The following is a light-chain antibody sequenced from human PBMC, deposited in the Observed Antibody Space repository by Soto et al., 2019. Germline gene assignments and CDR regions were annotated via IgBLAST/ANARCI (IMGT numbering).Light chain of an antibody. V-gene: IGKV1-39*01. CDR3: QQSYSSPPT. CDR2: AAS. CDR1: QSISNH. J-gene: IGKJ1*01. Sequence: DIQMTQSPSSLSASVEDRVIITCRASQSISNHVNWYQQKPGKAPKLLIFAASSLQSGGPARFSGSRSGPDFTLTNSSLQPEDCATYYCQQSYSSPPTFGQGTKVDI.